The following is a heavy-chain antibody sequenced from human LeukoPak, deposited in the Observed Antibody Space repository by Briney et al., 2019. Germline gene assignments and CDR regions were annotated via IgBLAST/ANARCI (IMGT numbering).Heavy chain of an antibody. Sequence: ASVKVSCKASGGTFSSYAISWVRQAPGQGLEWMGRIIPILGIANYAQKFQGRVTITADKSTGTAYMELSSLRSEDTAVYYCARDSDSSLLDYWGQGTLVTVSS. CDR2: IIPILGIA. CDR3: ARDSDSSLLDY. D-gene: IGHD6-13*01. V-gene: IGHV1-69*04. CDR1: GGTFSSYA. J-gene: IGHJ4*02.